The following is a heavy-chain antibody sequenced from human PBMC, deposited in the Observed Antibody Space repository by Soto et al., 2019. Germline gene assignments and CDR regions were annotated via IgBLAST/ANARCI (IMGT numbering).Heavy chain of an antibody. V-gene: IGHV5-51*01. CDR3: ARRLLLRSVAFDI. D-gene: IGHD2-15*01. CDR1: GYSFTSYW. Sequence: PGESLKISCKCSGYSFTSYWIVLVRQMPGKGLEWMGIIYPGDSDTRYSPSFQGQVTISADKSISTAYLQWSSLKASDTAMYYCARRLLLRSVAFDIWGQGTMVTVSS. CDR2: IYPGDSDT. J-gene: IGHJ3*02.